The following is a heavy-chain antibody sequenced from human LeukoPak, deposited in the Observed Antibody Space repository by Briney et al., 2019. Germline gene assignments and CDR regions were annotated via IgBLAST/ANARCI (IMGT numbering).Heavy chain of an antibody. CDR2: ISYDGSNK. V-gene: IGHV3-30*04. D-gene: IGHD1-26*01. CDR1: GFNFSSYA. J-gene: IGHJ4*02. Sequence: GRSLRLSCAASGFNFSSYAMHWVRQAPGKGLEWVAVISYDGSNKYYADSVKGRFTISRGNSKNTLYLQMNSLRAEDTAVYYCARDGLVGATALDYWGQGTLVTVSS. CDR3: ARDGLVGATALDY.